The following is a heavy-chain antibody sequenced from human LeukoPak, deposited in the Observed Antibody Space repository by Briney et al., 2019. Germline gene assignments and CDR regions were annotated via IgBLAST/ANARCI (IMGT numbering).Heavy chain of an antibody. Sequence: GGSLRLSCAASGFTFSSYSMNWVRQAPGKGLEWVSSISSSSSYIYYADSVKGRFTISRDNAKNSLYLQVNSLRAEDTAVYCCARNMWASTVTHYYGMDVWGQGTTVTVSS. CDR1: GFTFSSYS. CDR2: ISSSSSYI. D-gene: IGHD4-11*01. J-gene: IGHJ6*02. V-gene: IGHV3-21*01. CDR3: ARNMWASTVTHYYGMDV.